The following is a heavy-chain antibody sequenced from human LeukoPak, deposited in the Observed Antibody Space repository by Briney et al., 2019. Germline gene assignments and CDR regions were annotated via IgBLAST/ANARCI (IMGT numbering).Heavy chain of an antibody. CDR1: GYTFTDYY. CDR2: INPSGGST. Sequence: ASVKVSCKTSGYTFTDYYMHWVRQARGQALEWLGIINPSGGSTNYAQKFQGRVTMTRDTSTSTVYMELSSLRSEDTAVYYCARDTDRSGSYYFFDYWGQGTLVTVSS. CDR3: ARDTDRSGSYYFFDY. D-gene: IGHD3-10*01. V-gene: IGHV1-46*01. J-gene: IGHJ4*02.